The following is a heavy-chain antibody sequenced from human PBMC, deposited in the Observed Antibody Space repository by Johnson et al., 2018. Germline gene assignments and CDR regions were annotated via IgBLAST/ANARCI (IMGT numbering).Heavy chain of an antibody. CDR2: IYSGGST. J-gene: IGHJ3*02. CDR1: GFTVSSNY. Sequence: VQLVESGGGLVQPGGSLRLSCAASGFTVSSNYMSWVRQAPGKGLEWVSVIYSGGSTYYADSVKGRFTISRDNSKNTLYLQMNSLGAEDTAVYYCASSRGEHRYCSGGSCYLGAFDIWGQGTMVTVSS. V-gene: IGHV3-66*02. D-gene: IGHD2-15*01. CDR3: ASSRGEHRYCSGGSCYLGAFDI.